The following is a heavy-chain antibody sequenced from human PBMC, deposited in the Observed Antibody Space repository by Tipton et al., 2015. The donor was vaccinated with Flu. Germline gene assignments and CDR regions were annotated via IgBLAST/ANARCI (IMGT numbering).Heavy chain of an antibody. Sequence: LTCAASGFTFSSYDMHWVRQAPGKGLEYVSSISTNGGGTYYADSVKGRFIISRDNSKNTLYLQMGSLRAEDMAVYYCAREGPMVQGIITTTGFDSWGQGTLVTVSS. CDR3: AREGPMVQGIITTTGFDS. D-gene: IGHD3-10*01. V-gene: IGHV3-64*02. CDR1: GFTFSSYD. J-gene: IGHJ4*02. CDR2: ISTNGGGT.